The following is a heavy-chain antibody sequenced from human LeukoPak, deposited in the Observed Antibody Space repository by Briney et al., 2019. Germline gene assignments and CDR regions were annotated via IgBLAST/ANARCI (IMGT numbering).Heavy chain of an antibody. D-gene: IGHD2-15*01. CDR1: GFTFSSYS. Sequence: GGSLRLSCAASGFTFSSYSMNWVRQAPGKGLEWVSYISSSSSTIYYADSVKGRFTISRDNAKNSLYLQMNSLRAEDTAVYYCASYVVVVAAYYYMDVWGKGTTVTVSS. V-gene: IGHV3-48*01. CDR2: ISSSSSTI. J-gene: IGHJ6*03. CDR3: ASYVVVVAAYYYMDV.